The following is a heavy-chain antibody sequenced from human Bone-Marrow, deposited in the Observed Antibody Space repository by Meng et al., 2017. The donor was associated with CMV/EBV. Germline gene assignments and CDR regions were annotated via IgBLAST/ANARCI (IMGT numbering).Heavy chain of an antibody. CDR2: ISYDGNHK. Sequence: LSGASSGFPFARHSMLWVRQAPGKGLEWVAIISYDGNHKYYADSVKGRFTISRDNSKNTLYLQMNSLRAEDTAVYYCTSETSGSPFDYWGQGALVTVSS. J-gene: IGHJ4*02. D-gene: IGHD5-12*01. CDR1: GFPFARHS. V-gene: IGHV3-30*03. CDR3: TSETSGSPFDY.